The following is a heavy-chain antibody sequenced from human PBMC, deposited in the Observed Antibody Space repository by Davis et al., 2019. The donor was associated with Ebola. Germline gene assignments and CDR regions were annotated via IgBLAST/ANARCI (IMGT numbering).Heavy chain of an antibody. Sequence: PGGSLRLSCAASGFTFTRDWMTWVRQAPGKGPEWVANIKEDGSKAYYVDSVKGRFTITRDNAEHSLTLQMNSLRDEDTAVYYCVRGGQRFDPWGQGTLVTVSS. V-gene: IGHV3-7*03. CDR2: IKEDGSKA. D-gene: IGHD1-26*01. CDR3: VRGGQRFDP. J-gene: IGHJ5*02. CDR1: GFTFTRDW.